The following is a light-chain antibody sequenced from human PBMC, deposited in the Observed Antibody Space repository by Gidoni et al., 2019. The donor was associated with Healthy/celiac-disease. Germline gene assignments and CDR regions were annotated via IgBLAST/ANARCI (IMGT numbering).Light chain of an antibody. Sequence: QSVLTQPPSASGTPGQGVTISCSGSSSNIGSNYVYWYQQLPGTAPKLLIYRNNQRPSGVPDRFSGSKPGTSASLAISGLRSEDEADYYCAAWDDSLSGVVFGGGTKLTVL. V-gene: IGLV1-47*01. CDR2: RNN. CDR3: AAWDDSLSGVV. J-gene: IGLJ2*01. CDR1: SSNIGSNY.